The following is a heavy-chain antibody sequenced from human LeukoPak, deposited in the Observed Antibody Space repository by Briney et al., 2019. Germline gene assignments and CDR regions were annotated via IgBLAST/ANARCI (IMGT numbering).Heavy chain of an antibody. V-gene: IGHV3-30-3*01. CDR1: GFTFISYA. D-gene: IGHD7-27*01. CDR3: ARDLTGISY. J-gene: IGHJ4*02. Sequence: AGSLRLSCAAPGFTFISYAMSWVRQAPGKGLEWVAVISYDGSNKYYADSVKGRFTISRDNSKNTLYLQMNSLRAEDTAVYYCARDLTGISYWGQGTLVTVSS. CDR2: ISYDGSNK.